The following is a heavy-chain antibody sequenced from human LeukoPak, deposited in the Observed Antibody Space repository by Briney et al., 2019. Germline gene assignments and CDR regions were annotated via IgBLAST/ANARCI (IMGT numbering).Heavy chain of an antibody. CDR1: GGSFSGYY. CDR3: ARGGYYDSSGSPYFVDY. CDR2: INHSGST. J-gene: IGHJ4*02. V-gene: IGHV4-34*01. D-gene: IGHD3-22*01. Sequence: SETLSLTCAVYGGSFSGYYWSWIRQPPGKGLERIGEINHSGSTNYNPSLKSRVTISVDTSKNQFSLKLSSVTAADTAVYYCARGGYYDSSGSPYFVDYSGQGTLVTVSS.